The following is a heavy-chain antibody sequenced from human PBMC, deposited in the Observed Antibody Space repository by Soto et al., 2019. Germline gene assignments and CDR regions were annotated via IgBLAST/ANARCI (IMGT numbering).Heavy chain of an antibody. CDR3: ARVYCSSTSCRGSWFDP. Sequence: GGSLRLSCAASGFTFSSYSMNWVRQAPGKGLEWVSSISSSSSYIYYADSVKGRFTISRDNAKNSLYLQMNSLRAEDTAVYYCARVYCSSTSCRGSWFDPWGQGTLVTVS. CDR1: GFTFSSYS. J-gene: IGHJ5*02. V-gene: IGHV3-21*01. D-gene: IGHD2-2*01. CDR2: ISSSSSYI.